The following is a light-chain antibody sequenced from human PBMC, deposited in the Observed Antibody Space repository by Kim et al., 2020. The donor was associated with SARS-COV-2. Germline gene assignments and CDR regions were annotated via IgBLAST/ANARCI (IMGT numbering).Light chain of an antibody. V-gene: IGKV3-20*01. CDR2: DAS. CDR1: QSVSSSY. Sequence: SPGERATLSCRASQSVSSSYLAWYQQKPGQAPRLLIYDASSRATGISDRFSGSGSGTDFTLTISRLEPEDFAVYYCQQYGNSPRTFGQGTKVDIK. CDR3: QQYGNSPRT. J-gene: IGKJ1*01.